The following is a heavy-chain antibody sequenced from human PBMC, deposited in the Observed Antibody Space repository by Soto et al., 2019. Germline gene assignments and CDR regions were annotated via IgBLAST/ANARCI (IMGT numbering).Heavy chain of an antibody. D-gene: IGHD3-22*01. J-gene: IGHJ4*02. Sequence: SETLSLTCTVSGGSISSYYWSWIRQPPGKGLEWIGYIYYSGSTNYNPSLKSRVTISVDTSKNQFSLKLSSVTAADTAVYYCARVGYYYDSSGYYYDPTAVGLYYFDYWGQGTLVTVSS. CDR2: IYYSGST. CDR1: GGSISSYY. V-gene: IGHV4-59*01. CDR3: ARVGYYYDSSGYYYDPTAVGLYYFDY.